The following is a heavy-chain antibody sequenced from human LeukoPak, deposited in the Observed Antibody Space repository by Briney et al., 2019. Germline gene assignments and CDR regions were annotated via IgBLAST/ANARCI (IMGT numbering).Heavy chain of an antibody. CDR3: AKAPYYYDSSGSYFDY. CDR1: GFTFDDYA. CDR2: ISWNSGSI. Sequence: PGRSLRLSCAASGFTFDDYAMHWVRHAPGKGLEWVSGISWNSGSIGYADSVKGRFTISRDNAKNSLYLQMNSLRAEDTALYYCAKAPYYYDSSGSYFDYWGQGTLVTVSS. V-gene: IGHV3-9*01. D-gene: IGHD3-22*01. J-gene: IGHJ4*02.